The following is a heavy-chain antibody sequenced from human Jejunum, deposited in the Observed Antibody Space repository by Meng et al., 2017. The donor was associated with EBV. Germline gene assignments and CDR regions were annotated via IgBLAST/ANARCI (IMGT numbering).Heavy chain of an antibody. CDR1: GGSRSVGFSC. CDR3: AMGPDYAKSGY. Sequence: QLPLQASGHGWVRSATTPPLTVPVAGGSRSVGFSCWGWILPPPGKGLEWIGSLCFSAYTYHNPSLKSRVTISADTSKNQFSLRLTSVTAADTAVYYFAMGPDYAKSGYWGQGTLVTVSS. D-gene: IGHD4-17*01. V-gene: IGHV4-39*05. J-gene: IGHJ4*02. CDR2: LCFSAYT.